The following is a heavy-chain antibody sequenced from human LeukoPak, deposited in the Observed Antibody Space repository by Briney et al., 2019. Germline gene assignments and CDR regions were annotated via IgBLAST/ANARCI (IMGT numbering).Heavy chain of an antibody. Sequence: PSQTLSLTCTVSGGSISSGSYYWSWIRQPAGKGLEWIGRIYTSGSTNYNPSLKSRVTISVDTSKNQFSLKLSSVTAADTAVYYCASLIQTYYYDSSAQGAFDIWGQGTMVTVSS. CDR2: IYTSGST. V-gene: IGHV4-61*02. CDR1: GGSISSGSYY. J-gene: IGHJ3*02. D-gene: IGHD3-22*01. CDR3: ASLIQTYYYDSSAQGAFDI.